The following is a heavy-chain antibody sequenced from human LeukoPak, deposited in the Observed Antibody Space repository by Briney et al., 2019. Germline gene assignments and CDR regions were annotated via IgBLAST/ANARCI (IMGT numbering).Heavy chain of an antibody. CDR1: GFTFSSYS. V-gene: IGHV3-21*01. CDR3: ARKGDPTVTLYGMDV. CDR2: ISSSSSYI. Sequence: PGGSLRLSCAASGFTFSSYSMNWVRQAPGKGLEWVSSISSSSSYIYYADSVKGRFTISRDNAKNSLYLQMNSLRAEDTAVYYCARKGDPTVTLYGMDVWGQGTTVTVSS. J-gene: IGHJ6*02. D-gene: IGHD4-4*01.